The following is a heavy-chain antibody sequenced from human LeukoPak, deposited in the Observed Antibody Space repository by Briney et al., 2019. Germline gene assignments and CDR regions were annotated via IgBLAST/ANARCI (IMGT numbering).Heavy chain of an antibody. CDR1: GFIFSTYS. J-gene: IGHJ4*02. CDR2: ISRDSNYI. Sequence: GGSLRLSCAASGFIFSTYSMNWVCQAPGKGLEWVSVISRDSNYIYYADSMKGRFTISRDNGKNSLYLQINSLRDEDTAVYYCARDASGWSRDYWGQGTLVTVSS. D-gene: IGHD6-19*01. V-gene: IGHV3-21*01. CDR3: ARDASGWSRDY.